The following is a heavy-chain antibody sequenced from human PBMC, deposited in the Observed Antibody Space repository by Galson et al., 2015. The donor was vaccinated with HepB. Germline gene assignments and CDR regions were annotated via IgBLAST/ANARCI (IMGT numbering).Heavy chain of an antibody. CDR2: ISYDGSNK. CDR3: ARDYASSWYFNHYYGMDV. V-gene: IGHV3-30*04. Sequence: FLRLSCAASGVTFSSYAMHWVRQAPGKGLEWVAVISYDGSNKYYADSVKGRFTISRDNSKNTLYLQMNSLRAEDTAVYYCARDYASSWYFNHYYGMDVWGQGTTVTVSS. D-gene: IGHD6-13*01. J-gene: IGHJ6*02. CDR1: GVTFSSYA.